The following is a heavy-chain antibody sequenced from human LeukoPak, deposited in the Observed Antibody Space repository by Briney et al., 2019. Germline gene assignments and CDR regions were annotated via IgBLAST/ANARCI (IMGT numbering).Heavy chain of an antibody. CDR1: GFTFSSYA. CDR3: AKGNRDNKYSALDY. D-gene: IGHD5-12*01. V-gene: IGHV3-30-3*01. CDR2: ISYDGSNK. J-gene: IGHJ4*02. Sequence: GGSLRLSCAASGFTFSSYAMHWVRQAPGKGLEWVAVISYDGSNKYYADSVKGRFTISRDNSKNTLYLQMNSLRAEDTAVYYCAKGNRDNKYSALDYWGQGTLVTVSS.